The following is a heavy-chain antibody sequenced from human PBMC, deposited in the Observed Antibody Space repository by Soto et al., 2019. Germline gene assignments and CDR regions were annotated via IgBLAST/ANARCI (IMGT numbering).Heavy chain of an antibody. J-gene: IGHJ6*04. Sequence: SETLSLTCTVSGGSISRYYWSCIRQPPGKGLEWIGYIYYSGSTNYNPSLKSRVTISVDTSKNQFSLKLSSVTAADTAVYYCAREGVSSSWYNYYGMDVWGEGTTVTVSS. CDR1: GGSISRYY. CDR3: AREGVSSSWYNYYGMDV. CDR2: IYYSGST. D-gene: IGHD6-13*01. V-gene: IGHV4-59*01.